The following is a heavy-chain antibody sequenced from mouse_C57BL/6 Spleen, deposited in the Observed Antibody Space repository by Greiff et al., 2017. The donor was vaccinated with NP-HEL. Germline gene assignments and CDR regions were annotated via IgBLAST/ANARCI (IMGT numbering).Heavy chain of an antibody. J-gene: IGHJ4*01. CDR1: GYTFTSYW. V-gene: IGHV1-69*01. Sequence: QVQLQQSGAELVMPGASVKLSCKASGYTFTSYWMHWVKQRPGQGLEWIGEIDPSDSYTNYNQKFKGKSTLTVDKSSSTAYMKLSSLTSEDSAVYYGARGCSGYVLYYAMDYWGQGTSVTVSS. D-gene: IGHD3-2*02. CDR2: IDPSDSYT. CDR3: ARGCSGYVLYYAMDY.